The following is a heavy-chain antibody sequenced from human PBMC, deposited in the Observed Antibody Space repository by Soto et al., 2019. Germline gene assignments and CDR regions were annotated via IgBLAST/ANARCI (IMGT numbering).Heavy chain of an antibody. CDR1: GGSISSYY. V-gene: IGHV4-59*08. CDR2: IYYSGST. J-gene: IGHJ4*02. CDR3: ARRYGGNLDY. Sequence: QVQLQESGPGLVKPSETLSLTCTVSGGSISSYYWTWIRQPPGKGLEWIGYIYYSGSTNYNPSLKSPVTISVDTSKNQFSLNLSSVPAADTAVYYCARRYGGNLDYWGQGTLVTVSS. D-gene: IGHD2-15*01.